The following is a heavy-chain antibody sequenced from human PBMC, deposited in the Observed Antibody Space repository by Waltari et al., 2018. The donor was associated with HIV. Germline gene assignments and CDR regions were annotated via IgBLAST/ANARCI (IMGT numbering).Heavy chain of an antibody. V-gene: IGHV3-48*02. D-gene: IGHD1-1*01. CDR2: ISNTGSTI. CDR3: ARQLLF. J-gene: IGHJ4*02. Sequence: EVQLVESGGGLVQPGGSLRLYCAAAGFPFSGYSMNWCRQAPGKGLEWVSYISNTGSTIYYADSVKGRFTISRDNAKNSLYLQMNSLRDEDTAVYYCARQLLFWGQGTLVTVSS. CDR1: GFPFSGYS.